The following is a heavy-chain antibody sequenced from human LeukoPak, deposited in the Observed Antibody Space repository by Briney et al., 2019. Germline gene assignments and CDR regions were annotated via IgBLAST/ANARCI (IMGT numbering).Heavy chain of an antibody. CDR3: AKDFYGTSGYYYWFYFEH. J-gene: IGHJ4*02. CDR2: IRYDGSNK. Sequence: PGGSLRLSCAASGLTFSSYGMHWVRQAPGKGLEWMAFIRYDGSNKWYADSVKGRFTISRDNSKNTLYLQMNSLRAEDTAVYYCAKDFYGTSGYYYWFYFEHWGQGALVTVSS. CDR1: GLTFSSYG. V-gene: IGHV3-30*02. D-gene: IGHD3-22*01.